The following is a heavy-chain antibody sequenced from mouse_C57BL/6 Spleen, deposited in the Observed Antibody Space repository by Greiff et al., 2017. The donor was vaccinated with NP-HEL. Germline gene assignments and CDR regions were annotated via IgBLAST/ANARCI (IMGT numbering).Heavy chain of an antibody. J-gene: IGHJ2*01. CDR2: IYPGSGST. D-gene: IGHD4-1*01. CDR3: ARSSGTYFDY. Sequence: QVQLKESGAELVKPGASVKMSCKASGYNFTSYWITWVKQRPGQGLEWIGDIYPGSGSTNYNEKFKSKATLTVDKSSRTAYLQLSSLTSEDSAVYYCARSSGTYFDYWGHGTTLTVSS. V-gene: IGHV1-55*01. CDR1: GYNFTSYW.